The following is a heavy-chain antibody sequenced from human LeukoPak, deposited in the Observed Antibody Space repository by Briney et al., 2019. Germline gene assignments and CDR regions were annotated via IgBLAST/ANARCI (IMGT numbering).Heavy chain of an antibody. D-gene: IGHD3-10*01. CDR3: ARTDGSGKKRNQYYFDY. V-gene: IGHV4-59*12. CDR1: GGSISSYY. J-gene: IGHJ4*02. Sequence: TSETLSLTCTVSGGSISSYYWSWIRQPPGKGLEWIGYIYYSGSTNYNPSLKSRVTISVDTSKNQFSLQLNSVTAADTAVYYCARTDGSGKKRNQYYFDYWGQGTLVTVSS. CDR2: IYYSGST.